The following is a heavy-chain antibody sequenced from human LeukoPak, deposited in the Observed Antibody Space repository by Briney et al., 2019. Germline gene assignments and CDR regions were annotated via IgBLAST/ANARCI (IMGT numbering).Heavy chain of an antibody. D-gene: IGHD6-6*01. J-gene: IGHJ4*02. CDR2: ISYDGSNK. CDR1: GFTVSSNY. CDR3: ARSRGAAPLDY. Sequence: GGSLRLSCAASGFTVSSNYMSWVRQAPGKGLEWVAVISYDGSNKYYADSVKGRFTISRDNSKNTLYLQMNSLRAEDTAVYYCARSRGAAPLDYWGQGTLVTVSS. V-gene: IGHV3-30*03.